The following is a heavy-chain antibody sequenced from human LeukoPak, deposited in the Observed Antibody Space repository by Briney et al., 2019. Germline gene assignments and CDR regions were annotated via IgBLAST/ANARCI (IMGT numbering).Heavy chain of an antibody. CDR1: GGSISSGYY. Sequence: SQTLSLTCTVSGGSISSGYYWTWIRQPPGKGLELVGFISYTGNTYYKSSLKSRITMPVDTSKRHLTLNLSAVTAADTAVYYCARGPSFGSTSRFDLWGRGTLVTVSS. J-gene: IGHJ2*01. V-gene: IGHV4-31*03. CDR2: ISYTGNT. CDR3: ARGPSFGSTSRFDL. D-gene: IGHD6-13*01.